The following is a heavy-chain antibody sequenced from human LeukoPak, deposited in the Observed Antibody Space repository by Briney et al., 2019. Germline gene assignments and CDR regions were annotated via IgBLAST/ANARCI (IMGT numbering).Heavy chain of an antibody. Sequence: GRSLRLSCAASGFTFSSYGMHWVRQAPGKGLEGVAVISYDGSNKYYADSVKGRFTISRDNSKNTLYLQMNSLRAEDTDVYYCAKDPLGYCSSTSCYTLSYWGQGTLVTVSS. CDR2: ISYDGSNK. CDR1: GFTFSSYG. D-gene: IGHD2-2*02. J-gene: IGHJ4*02. V-gene: IGHV3-30*18. CDR3: AKDPLGYCSSTSCYTLSY.